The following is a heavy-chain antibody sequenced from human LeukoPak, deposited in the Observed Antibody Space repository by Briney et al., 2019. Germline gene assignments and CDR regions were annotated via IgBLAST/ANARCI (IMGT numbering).Heavy chain of an antibody. D-gene: IGHD5-18*01. J-gene: IGHJ4*02. CDR3: AKGDGAMDDY. CDR2: IRYDGSNK. Sequence: GGSLRLSCVASGFTFSSYEMNWVRQAPGKGLEWVAFIRYDGSNKYYADSVKGRFTISRDNSKNTLYLQMNSLRAEDTAVYYCAKGDGAMDDYWGQGTLVTVSS. V-gene: IGHV3-30*02. CDR1: GFTFSSYE.